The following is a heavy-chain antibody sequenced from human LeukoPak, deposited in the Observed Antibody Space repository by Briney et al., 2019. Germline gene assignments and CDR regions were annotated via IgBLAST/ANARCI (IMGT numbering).Heavy chain of an antibody. J-gene: IGHJ6*03. CDR1: GGTFNSYA. CDR2: IIPIFGTA. V-gene: IGHV1-69*05. CDR3: AIAAAGPPPYYYYYMDV. Sequence: SVKVSCKASGGTFNSYAISWVRQAPGQGLEWMGGIIPIFGTANYAQKFQGRVTITTDESTSTAYMELSSLRSEDTAVYYCAIAAAGPPPYYYYYMDVWGKGTTVTVSS. D-gene: IGHD6-13*01.